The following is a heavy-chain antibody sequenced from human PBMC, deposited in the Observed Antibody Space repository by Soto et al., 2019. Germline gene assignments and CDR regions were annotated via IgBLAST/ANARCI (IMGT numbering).Heavy chain of an antibody. Sequence: GGSLRLSCAASGFTFSSYWMNWVRQEPGKGLEWVANIKQDGSEKYYVDSVKGRFTISRDDSKSIAYLQMNSLKTEDTAVYYCTRGGVVVAATSLLIWGQGTMVTVSS. D-gene: IGHD2-15*01. CDR2: IKQDGSEK. CDR3: TRGGVVVAATSLLI. V-gene: IGHV3-7*05. J-gene: IGHJ3*02. CDR1: GFTFSSYW.